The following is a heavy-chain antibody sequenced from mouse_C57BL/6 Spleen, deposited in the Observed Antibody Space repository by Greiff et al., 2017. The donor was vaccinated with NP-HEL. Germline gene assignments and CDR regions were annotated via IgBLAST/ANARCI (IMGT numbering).Heavy chain of an antibody. CDR1: GYAFSSSW. CDR3: APGDDYSAWFAY. V-gene: IGHV1-82*01. CDR2: IYPGDGDT. D-gene: IGHD2-12*01. Sequence: VQLQQSGPELVKPGASVKISCKASGYAFSSSWMNWVRQRPGKGLEWIGRIYPGDGDTNYNGKFKGKATLTADKSSSTAYMQLSSLTSEDSAVYFCAPGDDYSAWFAYWGQGTRVTVSA. J-gene: IGHJ3*01.